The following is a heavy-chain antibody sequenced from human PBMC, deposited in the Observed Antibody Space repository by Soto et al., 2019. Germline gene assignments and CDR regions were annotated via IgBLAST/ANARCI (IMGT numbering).Heavy chain of an antibody. J-gene: IGHJ6*03. CDR3: AREYGSSWSDYYYYYMDV. V-gene: IGHV1-69*08. D-gene: IGHD6-13*01. Sequence: SVKVSCKASGGTFSSYTISWVRQAPGQGLEWMGRIIPILGTANYAQKFQGRVTITADKSTSTAYMELSSLRSEDTAVYYCAREYGSSWSDYYYYYMDVWGKGTTVTVSS. CDR2: IIPILGTA. CDR1: GGTFSSYT.